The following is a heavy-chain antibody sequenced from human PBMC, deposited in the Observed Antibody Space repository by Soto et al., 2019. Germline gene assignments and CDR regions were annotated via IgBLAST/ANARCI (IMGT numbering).Heavy chain of an antibody. V-gene: IGHV3-30-3*01. CDR3: ARDVDTAIVNVDY. J-gene: IGHJ4*02. Sequence: QVQLVESGGGVVQTGRSLRLSCAASGFTFSSYAMHWVRQAPGKGLEWVAVISYDGSNKYYADFVKGRFTISRDNAKNTLYLHMNSLRAEDTAVYYCARDVDTAIVNVDYWGQGTLVTVSS. D-gene: IGHD5-18*01. CDR1: GFTFSSYA. CDR2: ISYDGSNK.